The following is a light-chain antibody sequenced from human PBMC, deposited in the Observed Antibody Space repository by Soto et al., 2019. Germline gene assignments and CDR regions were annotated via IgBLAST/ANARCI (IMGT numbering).Light chain of an antibody. CDR1: ENVYGN. V-gene: IGKV3-15*01. CDR2: DAS. J-gene: IGKJ1*01. Sequence: EIVLTQSPVTLSVSPGEGASLSCRASENVYGNVAWYQQKPGQAPRLLIYDASTRATDIPARFSGSGSGTEFTLTISRLQSSDFAVYFCQHGKTFGQGTKVDI. CDR3: QHGKT.